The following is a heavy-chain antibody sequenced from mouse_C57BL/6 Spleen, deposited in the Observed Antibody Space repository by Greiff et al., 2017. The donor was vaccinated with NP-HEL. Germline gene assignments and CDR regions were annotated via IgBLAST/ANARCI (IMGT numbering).Heavy chain of an antibody. Sequence: EVQLQQSGPELVKPGASVKIPCKASGYTFTDYNMDWVKQSHGKSLEWIGDINPNNGGTIYNQKFKGKATLTVDKSSSTAYMELRSLTSADTAVYYCARGDYDEYFDVWGTGTTVTVSS. CDR1: GYTFTDYN. V-gene: IGHV1-18*01. D-gene: IGHD2-4*01. J-gene: IGHJ1*03. CDR3: ARGDYDEYFDV. CDR2: INPNNGGT.